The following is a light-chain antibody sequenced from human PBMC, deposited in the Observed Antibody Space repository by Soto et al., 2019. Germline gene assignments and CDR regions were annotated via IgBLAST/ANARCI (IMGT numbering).Light chain of an antibody. CDR1: SSDVGSYNL. CDR2: EGS. J-gene: IGLJ3*02. CDR3: CSYAGSSTFWV. V-gene: IGLV2-23*01. Sequence: QSVLTQPASVSGSPGQSITISCTGTSSDVGSYNLVSWYQQHPGKAPKLMIYEGSKRPSGVSNRFSGSKSGNTASLTISGLQAEDEAEYYCCSYAGSSTFWVFGGGTQLTV.